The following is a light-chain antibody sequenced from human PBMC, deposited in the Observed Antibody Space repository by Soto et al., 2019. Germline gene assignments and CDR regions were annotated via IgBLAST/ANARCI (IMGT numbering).Light chain of an antibody. V-gene: IGLV1-47*02. CDR1: SSNIGSNY. CDR2: GSN. CDR3: AAWDGSLSAWM. Sequence: QSVLTQPPSASGTPGQRVTISCSGSSSNIGSNYVYWYQQLTGTAPKLLIDGSNQRPSGVPDRFSGYKSGTSASLAISGLRSEDEADYYCAAWDGSLSAWMFGGGTKVTVL. J-gene: IGLJ3*02.